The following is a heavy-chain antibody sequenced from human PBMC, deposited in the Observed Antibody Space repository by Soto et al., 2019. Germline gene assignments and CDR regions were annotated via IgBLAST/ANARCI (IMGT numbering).Heavy chain of an antibody. J-gene: IGHJ4*02. Sequence: GASVKVSCKASGGTFSRYAISWVRQAPGQGLEWMGGITPMFGTANYAQKFQGRVTITADESTSTAYMESSSLRSEDTAVYYCARQFHYGSSGYYYAYWGQGTLVTVSS. V-gene: IGHV1-69*13. CDR3: ARQFHYGSSGYYYAY. D-gene: IGHD3-22*01. CDR1: GGTFSRYA. CDR2: ITPMFGTA.